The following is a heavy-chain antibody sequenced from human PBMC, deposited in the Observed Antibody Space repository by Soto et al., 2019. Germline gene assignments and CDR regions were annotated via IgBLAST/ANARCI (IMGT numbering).Heavy chain of an antibody. V-gene: IGHV1-69*01. Sequence: QVQLLQYGAEVKKSGSSVKVSCKVSGGIFSRYAISWVRQAPGQGLEWLGGIVPIFGTTNYAQKFQGRVTIIDYASTSTAYMDLTSLGSEDTAVYYCARPDEGSYYSNHHYYYALDVWGQGTTVTVSS. CDR2: IVPIFGTT. D-gene: IGHD3-10*01. CDR1: GGIFSRYA. CDR3: ARPDEGSYYSNHHYYYALDV. J-gene: IGHJ6*02.